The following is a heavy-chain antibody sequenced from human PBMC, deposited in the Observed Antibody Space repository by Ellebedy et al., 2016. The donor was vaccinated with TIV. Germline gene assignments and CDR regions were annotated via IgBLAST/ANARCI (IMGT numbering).Heavy chain of an antibody. J-gene: IGHJ4*02. V-gene: IGHV4-39*01. Sequence: SETLSLTXTVSGGSISSSSYYWGWIRQPPGKGLEWIGSIYYSGSTYYNPSLKSRVTISVDTSKNQFSLKLSSVTAADTAVYYCASLSQGTGPRRDYWGQGTLVTVSS. D-gene: IGHD7-27*01. CDR2: IYYSGST. CDR1: GGSISSSSYY. CDR3: ASLSQGTGPRRDY.